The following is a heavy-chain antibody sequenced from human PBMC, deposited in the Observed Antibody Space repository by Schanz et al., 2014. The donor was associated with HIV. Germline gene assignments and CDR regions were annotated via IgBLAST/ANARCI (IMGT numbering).Heavy chain of an antibody. Sequence: QVQLVESGGGVVQPGRSLRLSCSASGFTFSSHGMHWVRQAPGKGLEWVAIISYDGSNKDYADSVKGRFTISRDNSKSTLYLQMNRLRAEDTAVYYCVGHGSSSSWGLGTLVTVSS. CDR2: ISYDGSNK. V-gene: IGHV3-33*03. CDR1: GFTFSSHG. J-gene: IGHJ5*02. CDR3: VGHGSSSS. D-gene: IGHD6-6*01.